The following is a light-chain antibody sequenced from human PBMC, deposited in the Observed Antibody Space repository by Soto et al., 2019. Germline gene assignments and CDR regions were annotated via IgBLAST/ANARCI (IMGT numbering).Light chain of an antibody. J-gene: IGKJ5*01. V-gene: IGKV1-39*01. Sequence: IQMTQSPSSLSASVGDRVTITCRASQNIRNDLTWYQQKPGQAHKFLIYAASSLQSGVPSRFSGRGSGTDFTLTITNLHHEDCATYSCQQGYDTPITFGQGTRLDIK. CDR1: QNIRND. CDR2: AAS. CDR3: QQGYDTPIT.